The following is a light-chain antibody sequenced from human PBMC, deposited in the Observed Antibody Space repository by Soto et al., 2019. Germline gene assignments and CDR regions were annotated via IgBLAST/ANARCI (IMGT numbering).Light chain of an antibody. J-gene: IGLJ3*02. CDR2: STD. CDR3: VLYMGRGISV. V-gene: IGLV8-61*01. Sequence: QTVVTQEPSLSVSPGGTVTLTCGLSSGSVSTSHYPSWHQQTPGQAPRTLIYSTDTRSSGVPDRFSVSILGNKAALTITGAQADDECDYYCVLYMGRGISVFGGGTKVTVL. CDR1: SGSVSTSHY.